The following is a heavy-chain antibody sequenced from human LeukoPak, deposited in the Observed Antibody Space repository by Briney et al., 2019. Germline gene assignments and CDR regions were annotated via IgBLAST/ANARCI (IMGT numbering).Heavy chain of an antibody. CDR2: INHSGST. CDR1: GGSFSGYY. D-gene: IGHD6-19*01. J-gene: IGHJ4*02. V-gene: IGHV4-34*01. CDR3: ARGRALAVAGTGHDY. Sequence: SETLSLTCAVYGGSFSGYYWSWIRQPPGKGLEWIGEINHSGSTNYNPSLKSRVTISVDTSKNQFSLKLSSVTAADTAVYYCARGRALAVAGTGHDYWGQGTLVTVSS.